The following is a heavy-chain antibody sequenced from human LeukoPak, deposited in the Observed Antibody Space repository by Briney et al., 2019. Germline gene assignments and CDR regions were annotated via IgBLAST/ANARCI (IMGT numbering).Heavy chain of an antibody. Sequence: GGCLRLSCAASEFALSRYWMGWVRQAPGKGLEWVAHIKQDGSAKYYVDSVKGRFTISRDNAKNSLYLQMSSLRAEDTAVFYCVRDSSGRTHDAFDIWGLGTMVTVSS. CDR1: EFALSRYW. J-gene: IGHJ3*02. V-gene: IGHV3-7*05. CDR2: IKQDGSAK. CDR3: VRDSSGRTHDAFDI. D-gene: IGHD3-22*01.